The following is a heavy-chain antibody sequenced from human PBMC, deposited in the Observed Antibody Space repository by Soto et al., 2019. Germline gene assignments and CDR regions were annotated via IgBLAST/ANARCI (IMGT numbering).Heavy chain of an antibody. V-gene: IGHV3-23*01. D-gene: IGHD5-12*01. CDR3: AKDRLGGRGYSGYGPDY. CDR2: ISGSGGST. CDR1: GFTFSSYA. J-gene: IGHJ4*02. Sequence: GGSLRLSCAASGFTFSSYAMSWVRQAPGKGLEWVSAISGSGGSTYYADSVKGRFTISRDNSKNTLYLQMNSLRAEDTAVYYWAKDRLGGRGYSGYGPDYWGQGTLVTVSS.